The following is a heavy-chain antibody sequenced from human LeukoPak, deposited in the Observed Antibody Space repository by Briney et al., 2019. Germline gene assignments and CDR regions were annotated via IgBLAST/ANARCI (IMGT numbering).Heavy chain of an antibody. CDR3: ARGRPNSSSWYQTIEYFQH. J-gene: IGHJ1*01. Sequence: PSETLSLTCAVYGGSFSGYHWTWIRQPPGKGLDWIGEINHSGSTNYNPSLKSRVTISVDTSKNQFSLKLSSVTAADTAVYYCARGRPNSSSWYQTIEYFQHWGQGTLVTVSS. D-gene: IGHD6-13*01. CDR1: GGSFSGYH. CDR2: INHSGST. V-gene: IGHV4-34*01.